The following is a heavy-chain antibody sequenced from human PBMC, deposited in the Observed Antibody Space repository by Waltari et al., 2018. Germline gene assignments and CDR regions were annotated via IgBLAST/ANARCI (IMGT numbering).Heavy chain of an antibody. V-gene: IGHV4-61*02. CDR2: IYTSGST. CDR3: ARAKPYEYSSLHFDY. Sequence: QAHPLQSGPGLAYPSQTPYLTFTLSGGPTRSGSYSPGWLPQPAGKGLEWIGRIYTSGSTNYNPSLKSRVTISVDTSKNQFSLKLSSVTAADTAVYYCARAKPYEYSSLHFDYWGQGTLVTVSS. CDR1: GGPTRSGSYS. J-gene: IGHJ4*02. D-gene: IGHD6-6*01.